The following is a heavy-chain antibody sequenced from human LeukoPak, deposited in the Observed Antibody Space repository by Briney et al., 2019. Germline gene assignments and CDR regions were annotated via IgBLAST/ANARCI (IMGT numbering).Heavy chain of an antibody. CDR2: ISGSGGST. Sequence: QPGGSLRLSCAASGFTFSSYGMSWVRQAPGKGLEWVSAISGSGGSTYYADSVKGRFTISRDNSKNTLYLQMNSLRAEDTAVYYCAEGYSSSWYFDYWGQGTLVTVSS. D-gene: IGHD6-13*01. J-gene: IGHJ4*02. CDR3: AEGYSSSWYFDY. V-gene: IGHV3-23*01. CDR1: GFTFSSYG.